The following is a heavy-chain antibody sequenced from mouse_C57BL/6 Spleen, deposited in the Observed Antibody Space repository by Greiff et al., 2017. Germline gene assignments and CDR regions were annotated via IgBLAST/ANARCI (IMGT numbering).Heavy chain of an antibody. Sequence: QVQLKESGAELVRPGASVKLSCKASGYTFTDYYINWVKQRPGQGLEWIARIYPGSGNTYYNEKFKGKATLTAEKSSSTAYMQLSSLTSEDSAVYFCARSYYGNYGDAMDYWGQGTSVTVSS. J-gene: IGHJ4*01. V-gene: IGHV1-76*01. CDR1: GYTFTDYY. CDR2: IYPGSGNT. CDR3: ARSYYGNYGDAMDY. D-gene: IGHD2-10*01.